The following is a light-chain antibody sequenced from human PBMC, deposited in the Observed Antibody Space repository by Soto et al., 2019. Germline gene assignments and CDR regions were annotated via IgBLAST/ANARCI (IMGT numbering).Light chain of an antibody. CDR2: GAS. CDR1: QSININ. CDR3: QQYQNWAPLP. V-gene: IGKV3D-15*01. Sequence: EVLMTQSPATLSVSPGERVTLSCRASQSININLAWYQQKPGQAPRVLIYGASSRASGIPDRFSGSGSGTDFTLTISRLEHDYFGFYYFQQYQNWAPLPFGGGTRVEIK. J-gene: IGKJ4*01.